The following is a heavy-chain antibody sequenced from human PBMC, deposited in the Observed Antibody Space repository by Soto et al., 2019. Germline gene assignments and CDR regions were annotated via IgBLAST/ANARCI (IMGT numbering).Heavy chain of an antibody. Sequence: SETLSLTCSVSGGSVSDKTYYWSWIRQPPGKRLEWIGYVYYSWTTNYNPSLKSRVTISVDLSKNRFSLRLSSVTTADTALYYCARTTAVPNTLRSRYFFDYWGQGTLVTVSS. CDR2: VYYSWTT. D-gene: IGHD4-17*01. J-gene: IGHJ4*02. CDR1: GGSVSDKTYY. V-gene: IGHV4-61*01. CDR3: ARTTAVPNTLRSRYFFDY.